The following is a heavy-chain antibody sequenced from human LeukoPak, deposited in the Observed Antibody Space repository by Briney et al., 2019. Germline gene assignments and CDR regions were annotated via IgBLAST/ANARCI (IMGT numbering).Heavy chain of an antibody. Sequence: SETLSLTCAVYGGSFSGYYWTWIRQTPEKGLEWIGEMNPSGSTNYNASLKSRVTISVDTSKNQFSLELSSVTAADTAVYYCARGRQDVMIVVVMTAVSYYLDVWGKGTTVTVS. CDR3: ARGRQDVMIVVVMTAVSYYLDV. D-gene: IGHD3-22*01. CDR1: GGSFSGYY. J-gene: IGHJ6*03. V-gene: IGHV4-34*01. CDR2: MNPSGST.